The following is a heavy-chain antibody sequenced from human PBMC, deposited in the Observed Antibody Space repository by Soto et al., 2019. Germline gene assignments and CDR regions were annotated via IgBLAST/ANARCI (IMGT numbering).Heavy chain of an antibody. CDR1: GFTFSSYA. D-gene: IGHD3-10*01. CDR3: AKVQGYYYGSGSYFDY. CDR2: ISGSGGTT. Sequence: EVQLLESGGGLVQPGGSLRLSCAPSGFTFSSYAMSWVRQAPGKGLEWVSAISGSGGTTYYADSVKGRFTISRDNSKNTLYLQMNSLRAEGTAVYDCAKVQGYYYGSGSYFDYWGQGTLVTVSS. V-gene: IGHV3-23*01. J-gene: IGHJ4*02.